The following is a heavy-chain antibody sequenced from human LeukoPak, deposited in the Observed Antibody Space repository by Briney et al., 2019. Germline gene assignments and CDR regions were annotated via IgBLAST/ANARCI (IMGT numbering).Heavy chain of an antibody. CDR2: ISSSSSYI. CDR3: AKANGREFDS. CDR1: GFTFSSYS. J-gene: IGHJ4*02. Sequence: GGSLRLSCAASGFTFSSYSMNWVRQAPGKGLEWVSSISSSSSYIYYADSVKGRFTISRDNSKNTLYLQMNSLRPEDTAVYYCAKANGREFDSWGQGTLVTVSS. D-gene: IGHD3-10*01. V-gene: IGHV3-21*01.